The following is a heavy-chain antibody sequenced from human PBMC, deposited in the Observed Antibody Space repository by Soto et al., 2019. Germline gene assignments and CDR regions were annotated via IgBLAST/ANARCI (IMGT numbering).Heavy chain of an antibody. Sequence: PSETLSLTCAVSGGSISSGGYSWNWIRQPPGKGLEWIGYIYYSGSAYYNPSLKSRVTISVDRSKNQFSLKLSSVTAADTAVYYCARVQGYWGQGTLVTVSS. CDR1: GGSISSGGYS. CDR2: IYYSGSA. D-gene: IGHD1-1*01. J-gene: IGHJ4*02. V-gene: IGHV4-30-2*01. CDR3: ARVQGY.